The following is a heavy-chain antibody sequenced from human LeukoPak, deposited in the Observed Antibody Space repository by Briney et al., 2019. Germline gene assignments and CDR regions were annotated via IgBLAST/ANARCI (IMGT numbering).Heavy chain of an antibody. V-gene: IGHV1-8*01. CDR1: GYTITSYD. D-gene: IGHD7-27*01. CDR3: ARGPPNWGYDY. Sequence: ASVKVSCKASGYTITSYDFNWVRQATGQRPEWMGWMSPDSGDTGYAQKFQDRVTMTRNTSISTAYMELSSLRSDDTAVYYCARGPPNWGYDYWGPGTLVTVSS. J-gene: IGHJ4*02. CDR2: MSPDSGDT.